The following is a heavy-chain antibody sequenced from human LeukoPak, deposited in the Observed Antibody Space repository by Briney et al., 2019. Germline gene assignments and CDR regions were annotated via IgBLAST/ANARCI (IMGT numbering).Heavy chain of an antibody. Sequence: GASVKVSCKASGYSFTGYYIHWVRQAPGQGLEWMGWINPNSGGTNYAQKFQGRVTMTRDTSISTAYMELSRLRSDDTAVYYCARDRCSSTSCLFDYWGQGTLVTVSS. CDR3: ARDRCSSTSCLFDY. J-gene: IGHJ4*02. V-gene: IGHV1-2*02. CDR2: INPNSGGT. D-gene: IGHD2-2*01. CDR1: GYSFTGYY.